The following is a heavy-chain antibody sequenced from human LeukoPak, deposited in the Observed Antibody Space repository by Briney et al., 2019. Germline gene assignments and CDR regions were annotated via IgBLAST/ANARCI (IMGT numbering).Heavy chain of an antibody. Sequence: GGSLRLSCAASGFTFSSYSINRVRQAPGKGLEWVSSINSNSIYIYYADSVKGRFTISRDNAKNSLFLQMNSLRAEDTAVYYCAKERHYYDSSGYYNWFDPWGQGTLVTVSS. CDR3: AKERHYYDSSGYYNWFDP. J-gene: IGHJ5*02. CDR1: GFTFSSYS. V-gene: IGHV3-21*04. D-gene: IGHD3-22*01. CDR2: INSNSIYI.